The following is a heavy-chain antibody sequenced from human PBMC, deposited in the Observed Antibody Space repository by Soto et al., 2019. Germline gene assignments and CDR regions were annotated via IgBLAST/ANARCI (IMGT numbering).Heavy chain of an antibody. CDR1: GGSISSYY. CDR2: ISYSGST. V-gene: IGHV4-59*01. CDR3: ARGDSWQIVDL. Sequence: PSATLSLTCPVSGGSISSYYWIWIRQPPGKGLEWIGYISYSGSTNYNPSLKSRPTISVDTSKNQFSLTLRSVTAADTSVYYCARGDSWQIVDLWGQGILVTVSS. J-gene: IGHJ5*02. D-gene: IGHD5-12*01.